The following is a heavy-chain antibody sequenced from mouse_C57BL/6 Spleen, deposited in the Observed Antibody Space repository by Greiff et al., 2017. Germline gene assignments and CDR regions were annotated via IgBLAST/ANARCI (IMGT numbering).Heavy chain of an antibody. V-gene: IGHV1-80*01. CDR2: IYPGDGDT. D-gene: IGHD3-3*01. CDR1: GYAFSSYW. J-gene: IGHJ2*01. Sequence: QVQLQQSGAELVKPGASVKISCKASGYAFSSYWMNWVKQRPGKGLEWIGQIYPGDGDTNYNGKFKGKAKLTADKSSSTAYMQLSSLTSEDSAVYFCARWGWEGNYFDYWGQGTTLTVSS. CDR3: ARWGWEGNYFDY.